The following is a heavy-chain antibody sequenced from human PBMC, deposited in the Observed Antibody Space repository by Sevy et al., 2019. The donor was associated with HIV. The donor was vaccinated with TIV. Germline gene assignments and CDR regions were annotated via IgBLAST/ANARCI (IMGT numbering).Heavy chain of an antibody. Sequence: SETLSLTCTVSGGSISNYYWSWIRQRPGKGLEYIGYTSYSGSTNYNPSLKSRVTMSVDTSKNQFSLKLSSMTAADTAVYYCARQVNYYDRVDYWGQGTLVTVSS. CDR2: TSYSGST. CDR3: ARQVNYYDRVDY. J-gene: IGHJ4*02. D-gene: IGHD3-22*01. V-gene: IGHV4-59*08. CDR1: GGSISNYY.